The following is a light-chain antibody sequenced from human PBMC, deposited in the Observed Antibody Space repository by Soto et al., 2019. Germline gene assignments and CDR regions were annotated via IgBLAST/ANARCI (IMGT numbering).Light chain of an antibody. V-gene: IGLV1-51*01. J-gene: IGLJ2*01. CDR2: DNN. CDR3: GTWDSSLSAGV. CDR1: SSNSGNNY. Sequence: QSVLTQPPSVSAAPGQTVTISCSGSSSNSGNNYVSWYQQLPGTAPKLLIYDNNKRPSGIADRFSGSKSGTSATLGITGLQAGDEADYYCGTWDSSLSAGVFGGGTKLTVL.